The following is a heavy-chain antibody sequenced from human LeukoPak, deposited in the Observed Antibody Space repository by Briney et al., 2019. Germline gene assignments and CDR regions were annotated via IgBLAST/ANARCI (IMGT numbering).Heavy chain of an antibody. Sequence: ASVKVSCKASGYTFTSYYMHWVRPAPGQGLEWMGIINPSGGSTSYAQKFQGRVTMTRDTSINTAYMELSRLTSDDTAVYFCATWGLHFDIWGQGTMVTVAS. D-gene: IGHD3-16*01. CDR2: INPSGGST. CDR3: ATWGLHFDI. CDR1: GYTFTSYY. J-gene: IGHJ3*02. V-gene: IGHV1-46*01.